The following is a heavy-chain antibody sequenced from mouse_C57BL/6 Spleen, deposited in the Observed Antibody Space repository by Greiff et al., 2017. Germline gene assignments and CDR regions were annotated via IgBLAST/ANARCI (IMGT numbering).Heavy chain of an antibody. Sequence: DVMLVESGGGLVKPGGSLKLSCAASGFTFSSYTMSWVRQTPEKRLEWVATISGGGGNTYYPDSVKGRFTISRDNAKNTLYLQMSSLRSEDTALYYCARLNYFYFDYWGQGTTLTVSS. V-gene: IGHV5-9*01. CDR3: ARLNYFYFDY. CDR1: GFTFSSYT. CDR2: ISGGGGNT. J-gene: IGHJ2*01. D-gene: IGHD1-3*01.